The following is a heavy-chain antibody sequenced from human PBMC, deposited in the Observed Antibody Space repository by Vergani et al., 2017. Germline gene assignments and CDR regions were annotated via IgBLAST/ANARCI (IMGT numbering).Heavy chain of an antibody. CDR2: ISAIGNA. D-gene: IGHD2-15*01. V-gene: IGHV4-61*02. Sequence: QVQLQASGPGRVKPSQTLSLTCTMSGGSISAGYYFWSWIRQPAGKGLEWLGHISAIGNASHSPSLKTRVSMSVDTSKNQFSLYVTSVTAADTAIYFCSRRSGRYYSGGKGHPRRTAFDVWGHGTVVTVSS. CDR1: GGSISAGYYF. CDR3: SRRSGRYYSGGKGHPRRTAFDV. J-gene: IGHJ3*01.